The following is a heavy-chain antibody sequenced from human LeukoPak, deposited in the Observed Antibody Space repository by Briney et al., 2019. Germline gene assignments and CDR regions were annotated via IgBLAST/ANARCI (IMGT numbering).Heavy chain of an antibody. J-gene: IGHJ3*02. Sequence: SETLSLTCTVSGGSISSYYWSWIRQPPGKGLEWIGYIYYSGSTNYNPSLKSRVTISVDTSKNQFSLKLSSVTAADTAVYYCARDGGATEPDAFDIWGQGTMVTVSS. V-gene: IGHV4-59*01. CDR1: GGSISSYY. D-gene: IGHD1-26*01. CDR3: ARDGGATEPDAFDI. CDR2: IYYSGST.